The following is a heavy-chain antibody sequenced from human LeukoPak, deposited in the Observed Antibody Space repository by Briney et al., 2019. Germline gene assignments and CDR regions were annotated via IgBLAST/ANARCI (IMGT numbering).Heavy chain of an antibody. J-gene: IGHJ4*02. CDR3: ARVGYYSSGPFSYFDY. V-gene: IGHV3-30-3*01. CDR2: ISYDGSNE. Sequence: GGSLRLSCAASGFTFSRYAMHRVRQAPGKGLEWVAVISYDGSNEYYADSVKGRFIISRDSSENTLYLQMNSLRVEDTAVYYCARVGYYSSGPFSYFDYWGQGTLVTVSS. CDR1: GFTFSRYA. D-gene: IGHD3-10*01.